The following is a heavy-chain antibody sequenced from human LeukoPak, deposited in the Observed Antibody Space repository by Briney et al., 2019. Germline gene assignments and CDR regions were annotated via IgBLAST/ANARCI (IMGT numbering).Heavy chain of an antibody. D-gene: IGHD1-26*01. J-gene: IGHJ4*02. CDR3: VQEITRATTYFDS. V-gene: IGHV1-2*06. Sequence: ASVKVSCKASGYTFTGYYIHWVRQAPGQGLEWMGRINPNNGDTNYAQKFPGRVTLTRDTSIGTAYMELSSLRSDDTAMYYCVQEITRATTYFDSWGQGTLVTVSS. CDR2: INPNNGDT. CDR1: GYTFTGYY.